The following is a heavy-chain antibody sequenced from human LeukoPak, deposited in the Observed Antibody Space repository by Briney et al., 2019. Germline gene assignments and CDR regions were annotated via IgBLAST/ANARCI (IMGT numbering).Heavy chain of an antibody. CDR1: GGTFSSYA. V-gene: IGHV1-69*13. CDR2: IIPIFGTA. J-gene: IGHJ3*02. CDR3: ARDRVVATILNDAFDI. Sequence: ASVKVSCKASGGTFSSYAISWVRQAPGQGLEWMGGIIPIFGTANYAQKFQGRVTITADESTSTAYMELSSLRSEDTAVYYCARDRVVATILNDAFDIWGQGTMVTVSS. D-gene: IGHD5-12*01.